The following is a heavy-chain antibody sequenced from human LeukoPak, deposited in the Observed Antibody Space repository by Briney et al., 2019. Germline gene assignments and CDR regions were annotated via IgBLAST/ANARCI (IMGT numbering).Heavy chain of an antibody. CDR1: GYTFTSYG. D-gene: IGHD3-9*01. CDR3: ARKYYDILTGYIDY. J-gene: IGHJ4*02. V-gene: IGHV1-18*01. Sequence: GASVKVSCKACGYTFTSYGISWVRQAPGQGLEWMGWISAYNGNTNYAQKLQGRVTMTTDTSTSTAYMELRSLRSDDTAVYYCARKYYDILTGYIDYWGQGTLVTVSS. CDR2: ISAYNGNT.